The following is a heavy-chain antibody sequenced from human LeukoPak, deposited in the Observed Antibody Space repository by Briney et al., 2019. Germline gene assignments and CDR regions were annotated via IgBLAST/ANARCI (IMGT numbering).Heavy chain of an antibody. CDR1: GFTFNSYA. CDR3: ARVQPDNNDEYNWFDP. V-gene: IGHV3-23*01. J-gene: IGHJ5*02. D-gene: IGHD1-1*01. Sequence: GGSPRLSCVASGFTFNSYAMTWVRQGAGRGLEWVSTISGTSGTTNYADSVEGRFSISRDDSKNTLYLQMTSLRVEDTAVYFCARVQPDNNDEYNWFDPWGQGTQVTVSS. CDR2: ISGTSGTT.